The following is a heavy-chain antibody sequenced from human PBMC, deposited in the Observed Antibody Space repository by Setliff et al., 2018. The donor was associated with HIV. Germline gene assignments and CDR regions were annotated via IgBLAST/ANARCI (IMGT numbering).Heavy chain of an antibody. D-gene: IGHD1-1*01. J-gene: IGHJ4*02. CDR2: IYPSDSDT. CDR3: ARTSGARTTDY. Sequence: GESLKISCKGSGYGFSSHWIGWVRQMPGKGLEWMGIIYPSDSDTRYSPSFQGHVTISVDKSISTVYLQWSNLKASDSAMYYCARTSGARTTDYWGQGTLVTVSS. V-gene: IGHV5-51*01. CDR1: GYGFSSHW.